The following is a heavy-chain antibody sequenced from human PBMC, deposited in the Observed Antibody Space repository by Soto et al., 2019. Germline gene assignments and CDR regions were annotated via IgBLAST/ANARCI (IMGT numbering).Heavy chain of an antibody. Sequence: GGSLRLSCAASGFVFTNYGMHWVRQAPGKGLEWVAVIWYDGSNKYYADSVKGRFTISRDNAKNTLYLQMNSLRAEDTAVFYCGRGGSDSPMAPGYWGQGTLVTVSS. V-gene: IGHV3-33*01. CDR1: GFVFTNYG. CDR2: IWYDGSNK. J-gene: IGHJ4*02. CDR3: GRGGSDSPMAPGY. D-gene: IGHD5-18*01.